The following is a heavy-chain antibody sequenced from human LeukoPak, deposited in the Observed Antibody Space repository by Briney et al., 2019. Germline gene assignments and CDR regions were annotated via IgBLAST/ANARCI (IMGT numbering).Heavy chain of an antibody. Sequence: ASVKVSCKASGYTFTDYYMHWARQAPGQGLGWMGWINPNSGGTNYAQKFQGRVTMTRDTSISTAYMELSRLTSDDTAVYYCARAANPQDCFDCWGQRTLVTVSS. CDR3: ARAANPQDCFDC. CDR1: GYTFTDYY. V-gene: IGHV1-2*02. D-gene: IGHD4/OR15-4a*01. CDR2: INPNSGGT. J-gene: IGHJ4*02.